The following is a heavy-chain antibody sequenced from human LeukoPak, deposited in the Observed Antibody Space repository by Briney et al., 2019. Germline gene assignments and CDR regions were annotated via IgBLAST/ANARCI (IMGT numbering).Heavy chain of an antibody. J-gene: IGHJ5*02. Sequence: SVKVSCKTAGYTFTCYYIHWMRQAPGQGLGWMGVIIASFGTANYAQKFQGRVTITADKSKSTAYLEMSSLRSEDTAVYYCARVLGGFGELFGWFDPWGQGTMVTVSS. CDR2: IIASFGTA. D-gene: IGHD3-10*01. V-gene: IGHV1-69*06. CDR3: ARVLGGFGELFGWFDP. CDR1: GYTFTCYY.